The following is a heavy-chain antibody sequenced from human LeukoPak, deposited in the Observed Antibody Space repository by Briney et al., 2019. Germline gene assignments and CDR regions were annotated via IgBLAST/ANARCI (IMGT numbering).Heavy chain of an antibody. D-gene: IGHD6-19*01. V-gene: IGHV3-7*01. CDR1: GFTFSWSW. CDR3: VRGGGSGNHFAS. J-gene: IGHJ4*02. CDR2: INPDGSET. Sequence: PGGSQRLSCATSGFTFSWSWMSWVRQAPGKGLDWVANINPDGSETNYMDSVKGRFTIARDNAMNSLYLQMNSPSAEDTSLYYCVRGGGSGNHFASWGQGALVTVSS.